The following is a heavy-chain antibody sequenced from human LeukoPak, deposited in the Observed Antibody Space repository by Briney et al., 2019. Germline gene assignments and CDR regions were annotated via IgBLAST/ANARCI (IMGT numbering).Heavy chain of an antibody. Sequence: GESLKISCKGSGYNFTIYWIGWVRQMPGKGLEWMGIIYPGDSNTRYSPSFQGQVTISADKSISTAYLQWSSLKASDTAMYYCARHDFGDYVYFWGQGTLVTVSA. V-gene: IGHV5-51*01. J-gene: IGHJ4*02. CDR1: GYNFTIYW. D-gene: IGHD4-17*01. CDR2: IYPGDSNT. CDR3: ARHDFGDYVYF.